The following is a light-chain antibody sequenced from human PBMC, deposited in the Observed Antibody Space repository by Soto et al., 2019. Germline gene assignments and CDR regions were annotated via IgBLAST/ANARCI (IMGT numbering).Light chain of an antibody. CDR2: DAS. J-gene: IGKJ5*01. CDR3: QQRSKWPIT. V-gene: IGKV3-11*01. Sequence: EIVLTQSPATLSLSPGERATLSCRVSQSVSNYLAWYQQKPGQAPRLLIYDASSRATGIPARFSGSGSGTDFTLTISSLEPEDFAVYYCQQRSKWPITFGQGTRLEIK. CDR1: QSVSNY.